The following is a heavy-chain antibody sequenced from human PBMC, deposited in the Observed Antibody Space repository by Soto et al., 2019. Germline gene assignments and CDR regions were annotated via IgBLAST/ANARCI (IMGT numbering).Heavy chain of an antibody. J-gene: IGHJ5*02. CDR2: IFIGGTT. V-gene: IGHV3-66*02. CDR1: GFTVSSSQ. CDR3: ARAIESKAAAPPFDP. Sequence: PGGSLRLSCAASGFTVSSSQMTWVRQAPGKALEWVSLIFIGGTTQYAVSVKGRFTISRDYSRNTVFLQMSSLRSEDTAVYYCARAIESKAAAPPFDPWGQGSLVTVSS. D-gene: IGHD6-13*01.